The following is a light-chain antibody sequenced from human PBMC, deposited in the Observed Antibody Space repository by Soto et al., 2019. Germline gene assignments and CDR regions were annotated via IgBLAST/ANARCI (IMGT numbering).Light chain of an antibody. Sequence: FMLAQPHSLSESPGKRVTISCTGSSDTIVTNYVQWYQQRPGSAPTTVIYEDTQRPSGVPDRFSGSIDRSSNSASLTISGLKTEDEADYFCQSSDSSNHVVFGGGTKLTVL. CDR3: QSSDSSNHVV. J-gene: IGLJ2*01. CDR1: SDTIVTNY. CDR2: EDT. V-gene: IGLV6-57*02.